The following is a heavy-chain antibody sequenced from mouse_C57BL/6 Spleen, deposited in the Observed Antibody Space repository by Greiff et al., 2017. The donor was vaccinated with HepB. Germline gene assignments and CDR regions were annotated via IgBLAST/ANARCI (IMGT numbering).Heavy chain of an antibody. CDR1: GYTFTDYE. Sequence: QVHVKQSGAELVRPGASVTLSCKASGYTFTDYEMHWVKQTPVHGLEWIGAIDPETGGTAYNQKFKGKAILTADKSSSTAYMELRSLTSEDSAVYYCTRITTVAYYFDDWGQGTTLTVSS. CDR2: IDPETGGT. J-gene: IGHJ2*01. V-gene: IGHV1-15*01. D-gene: IGHD1-1*01. CDR3: TRITTVAYYFDD.